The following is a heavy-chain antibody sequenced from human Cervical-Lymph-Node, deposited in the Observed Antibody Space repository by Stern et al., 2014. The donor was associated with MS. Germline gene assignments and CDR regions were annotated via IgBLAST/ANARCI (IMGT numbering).Heavy chain of an antibody. Sequence: QVQLQESGPGLVKPSETLSLTCTVSGYSISSGYYWGWIRQPPGKGLEWIGTIYHSCSTYYNPSLKSRVTISVATSKNQFSLDLSSVTAADTAVYYCAREEQQLVHGNWFDPWGQGTLVTVSS. CDR2: IYHSCST. CDR1: GYSISSGYY. D-gene: IGHD6-13*01. CDR3: AREEQQLVHGNWFDP. V-gene: IGHV4-38-2*02. J-gene: IGHJ5*02.